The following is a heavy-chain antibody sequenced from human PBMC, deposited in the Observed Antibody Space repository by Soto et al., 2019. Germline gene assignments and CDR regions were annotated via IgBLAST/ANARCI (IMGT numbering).Heavy chain of an antibody. CDR2: IYTSGST. CDR1: GGSIISYY. CDR3: AGITGTAKIDY. V-gene: IGHV4-4*07. Sequence: SETLSLTCTVSGGSIISYYWICIRHPSGKGLEWIVRIYTSGSTNYNPSLKSRVTMSVDTSKNQFSLKLSSVTAADTAVYYCAGITGTAKIDYWGQGTLVTVSS. J-gene: IGHJ4*02. D-gene: IGHD1-20*01.